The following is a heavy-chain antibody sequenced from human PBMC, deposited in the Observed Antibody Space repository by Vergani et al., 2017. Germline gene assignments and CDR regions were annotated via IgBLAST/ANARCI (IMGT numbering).Heavy chain of an antibody. J-gene: IGHJ4*02. CDR2: ISYDGSNK. D-gene: IGHD3-22*01. Sequence: QVQLVESGGGVVQPGRSLRLSCAASGFTFSSYGMHWVRQAPGKGLEWVAVISYDGSNKYYADSVKGRFTISRDNSKNTLYLQMNSLRAEDTAVYYCAKGGVYYDSSGYSHWGQGTLVTVSS. CDR3: AKGGVYYDSSGYSH. V-gene: IGHV3-30*18. CDR1: GFTFSSYG.